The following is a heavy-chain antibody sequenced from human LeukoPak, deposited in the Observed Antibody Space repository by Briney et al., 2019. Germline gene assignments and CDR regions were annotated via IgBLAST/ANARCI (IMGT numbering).Heavy chain of an antibody. D-gene: IGHD3-3*01. CDR3: ARLDDFWSGNSPTDYYYYYMDV. CDR2: INHSGST. V-gene: IGHV4-34*01. CDR1: GGSFSGYY. J-gene: IGHJ6*03. Sequence: SETLSLTCAVYGGSFSGYYWSWIRQPPGKGLEWIGEINHSGSTNYNPSLKSRVTISVDTSKNQFSLKLSSVTAADTAVYYCARLDDFWSGNSPTDYYYYYMDVWGKGTTVTVSS.